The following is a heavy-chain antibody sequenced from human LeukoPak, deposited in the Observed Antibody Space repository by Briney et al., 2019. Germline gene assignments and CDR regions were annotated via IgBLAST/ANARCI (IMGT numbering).Heavy chain of an antibody. CDR1: GFTFDDYG. CDR3: ARVKRIAVAGTVDY. Sequence: GGSLRLSCAASGFTFDDYGMCWVRQAPGKGLEWVSGINWNGGGAGYADSVKGRFTISRDNAKNSLYLQMDSLRAEDTALYYCARVKRIAVAGTVDYWGQGTLVTVSS. J-gene: IGHJ4*02. V-gene: IGHV3-20*04. D-gene: IGHD6-19*01. CDR2: INWNGGGA.